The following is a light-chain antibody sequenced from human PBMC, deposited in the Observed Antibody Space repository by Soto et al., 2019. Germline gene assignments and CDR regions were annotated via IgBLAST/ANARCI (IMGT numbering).Light chain of an antibody. V-gene: IGKV3D-15*01. Sequence: EIVLTQSPGTLSLSPGERATLSCRASQSVIGRQLAWYQQKPGQAPRLLMFRASIRAAGFPARFSGSGSGTEFNITISSLQSDDSAVYYCQQYNNWPRATFGGGTKVDIK. CDR2: RAS. CDR1: QSVIGRQ. CDR3: QQYNNWPRAT. J-gene: IGKJ4*01.